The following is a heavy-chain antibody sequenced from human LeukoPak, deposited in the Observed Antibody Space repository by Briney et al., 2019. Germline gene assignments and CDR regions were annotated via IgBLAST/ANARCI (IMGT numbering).Heavy chain of an antibody. V-gene: IGHV3-74*01. D-gene: IGHD5-24*01. CDR1: GFTFSNSS. CDR2: INEGGSVT. CDR3: SRDLRGRDDY. J-gene: IGHJ4*02. Sequence: GGSLRLSCAGSGFTFSNSSVHWVRQAPGKGLVWVSRINEGGSVTDYVDSVKGRFTISRDNAKNTLYLEMNSLRAEDTAVYYCSRDLRGRDDYWGQGTLVSVSS.